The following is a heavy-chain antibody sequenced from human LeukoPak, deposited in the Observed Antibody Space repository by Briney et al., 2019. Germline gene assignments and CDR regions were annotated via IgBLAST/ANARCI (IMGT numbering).Heavy chain of an antibody. Sequence: SETLSLTCIVWGGSISSYYWSWIRQPAGKGLEWIGRIYTSGSTNYNPSLKSRVTISVDKSKNQFSLKLSSVTAADTAVYYCARGGQWLVLDAFDIWGQGTMVTVSS. D-gene: IGHD6-19*01. V-gene: IGHV4-4*07. CDR3: ARGGQWLVLDAFDI. CDR1: GGSISSYY. J-gene: IGHJ3*02. CDR2: IYTSGST.